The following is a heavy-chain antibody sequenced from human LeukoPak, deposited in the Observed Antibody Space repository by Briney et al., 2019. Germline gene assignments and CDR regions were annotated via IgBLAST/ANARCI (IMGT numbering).Heavy chain of an antibody. V-gene: IGHV1-69*13. CDR3: ARKDDILTGSPFDY. J-gene: IGHJ4*02. D-gene: IGHD3-9*01. CDR2: IIPIFGTA. CDR1: GGTFSSYA. Sequence: SVKVSCKASGGTFSSYAISWVRQAPGQGLEWMGGIIPIFGTANYAQKFQGRVTITADESTSTAYMGLSSLRSEDTAVYYCARKDDILTGSPFDYWGQGTLVTVSS.